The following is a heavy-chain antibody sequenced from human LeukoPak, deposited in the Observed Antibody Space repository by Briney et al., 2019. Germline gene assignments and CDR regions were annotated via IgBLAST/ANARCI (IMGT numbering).Heavy chain of an antibody. CDR2: INGDGTGT. V-gene: IGHV3-74*01. CDR3: AVKGGYNDWDAPFDY. CDR1: GFTFSSYW. D-gene: IGHD5-12*01. Sequence: GGSLRLSCAASGFTFSSYWMHWVRQAPGKGLMWVARINGDGTGTTYADSVKGRFTISRDNAKKALYLQMNSLGAEDTAVYYCAVKGGYNDWDAPFDYWGQGTLVTVSS. J-gene: IGHJ4*02.